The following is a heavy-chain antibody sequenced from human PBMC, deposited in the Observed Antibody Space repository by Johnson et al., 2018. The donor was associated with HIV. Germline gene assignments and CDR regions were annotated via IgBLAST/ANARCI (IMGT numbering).Heavy chain of an antibody. Sequence: EVQLVESGGGVVQPGGSLRLSCAASGFTFSTYDMHWVRQATGKGLEWVSAIDPAGGTYYADSVKGRFTISRDSSKNTLFLHMNSLRAEDTAMYYCARRCSSSSCSHGAFDIWGQGTMVTVSS. D-gene: IGHD2-2*01. CDR2: IDPAGGT. CDR1: GFTFSTYD. V-gene: IGHV3-13*04. CDR3: ARRCSSSSCSHGAFDI. J-gene: IGHJ3*02.